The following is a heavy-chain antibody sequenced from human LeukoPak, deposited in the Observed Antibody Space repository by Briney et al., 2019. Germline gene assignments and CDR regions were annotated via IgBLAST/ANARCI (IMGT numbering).Heavy chain of an antibody. CDR3: ARVRGPVLMVYAAREYYFDY. J-gene: IGHJ4*02. CDR2: INHSGST. D-gene: IGHD2-8*01. CDR1: GGSFSGYY. V-gene: IGHV4-34*01. Sequence: PSETLSLTCAVYGGSFSGYYWSWIRQPPGKGLEWIGEINHSGSTNYNPSLKSRVTISVDTSKNQFFLKLSSVTAADTAVYYCARVRGPVLMVYAAREYYFDYWGQGTLVTVSS.